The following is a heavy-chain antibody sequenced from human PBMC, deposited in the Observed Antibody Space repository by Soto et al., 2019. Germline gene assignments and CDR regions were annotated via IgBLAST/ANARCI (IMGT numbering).Heavy chain of an antibody. CDR3: AKDHRYYGSGSYSDAFDI. J-gene: IGHJ3*02. CDR1: GFTFSSYG. Sequence: GGSLRLSCAASGFTFSSYGMHWVRQAPGKGLEWVAVISYDGSNKYYADSVKGRFTISRDNSKNTLYLQMNSLRAEDTAVYYCAKDHRYYGSGSYSDAFDIWGQGTMVTVSS. CDR2: ISYDGSNK. D-gene: IGHD3-10*01. V-gene: IGHV3-30*18.